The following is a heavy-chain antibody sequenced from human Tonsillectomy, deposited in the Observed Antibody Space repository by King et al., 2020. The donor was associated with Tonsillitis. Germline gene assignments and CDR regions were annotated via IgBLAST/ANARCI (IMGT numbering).Heavy chain of an antibody. V-gene: IGHV3-30-3*01. CDR2: ISYDGGNK. J-gene: IGHJ2*01. Sequence: VQLVESGGGVVQPGRSLRLSCAASGFTFSSYAMHWVRQAPGKGLEWVAVISYDGGNKYYADSVKGRFTISRDNSKNTLYLQMNSLRAEDTAVYYCATLDWYFDLWGRGTLVTVSS. CDR1: GFTFSSYA. CDR3: ATLDWYFDL.